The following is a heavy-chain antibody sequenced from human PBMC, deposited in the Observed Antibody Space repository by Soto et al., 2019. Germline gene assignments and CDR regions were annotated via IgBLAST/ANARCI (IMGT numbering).Heavy chain of an antibody. CDR2: INPNTCGA. Sequence: ASVKVSCKASGYTFTGYYLYWVRQAPGQVLESLGLINPNTCGANYAHKFQHRIAMTRDTSISTGYMELSGMPFDDTATYFCARALRVHMIKLWGQGTLVTLSS. CDR1: GYTFTGYY. V-gene: IGHV1-2*02. D-gene: IGHD1-1*01. CDR3: ARALRVHMIKL. J-gene: IGHJ4*02.